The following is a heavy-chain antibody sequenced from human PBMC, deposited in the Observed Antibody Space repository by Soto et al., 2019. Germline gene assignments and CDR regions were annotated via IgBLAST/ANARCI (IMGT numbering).Heavy chain of an antibody. J-gene: IGHJ3*02. Sequence: EVQLLESGGDLVQPGGSLRLSCAVSGFTFRNYAMSWVRQAPEKGLAWVSVVTGSGGSTYYADSVKGRFTISRDYSKNTLYLLMSGLTVEDTAVYYCAKLSSSGHRDALDISRQGTIPTVSS. CDR2: VTGSGGST. V-gene: IGHV3-23*01. CDR1: GFTFRNYA. CDR3: AKLSSSGHRDALDI. D-gene: IGHD3-10*01.